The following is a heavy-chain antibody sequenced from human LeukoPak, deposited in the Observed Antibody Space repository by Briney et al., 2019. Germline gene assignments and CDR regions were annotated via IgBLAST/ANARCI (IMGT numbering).Heavy chain of an antibody. J-gene: IGHJ5*02. D-gene: IGHD4-11*01. CDR1: GYTFTSYG. CDR3: ARDRTTVTTVCFDP. CDR2: ISAYNGNT. Sequence: VASVKVSCKASGYTFTSYGISWVRQAPGQGLEWMGWISAYNGNTNYAQKLQGRVTMTTDTSTSTAYMELRSLRSDDTAVYYCARDRTTVTTVCFDPWGQGTLVTVSS. V-gene: IGHV1-18*01.